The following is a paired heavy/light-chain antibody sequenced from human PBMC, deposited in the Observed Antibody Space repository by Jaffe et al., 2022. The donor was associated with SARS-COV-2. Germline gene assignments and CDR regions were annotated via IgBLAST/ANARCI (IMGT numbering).Light chain of an antibody. CDR2: DVS. CDR3: SSYTSSSSYV. V-gene: IGLV2-14*01. CDR1: SSDVGGYNY. J-gene: IGLJ1*01. Sequence: QSALTQPASVSGSPGQSITISCTGTSSDVGGYNYVSWYQQHPGKAPKLMIYDVSNRPSGVSNRFSGSKSGNTASLTISGLQAEDEADYYCSSYTSSSSYVFGTGTKVTVL.
Heavy chain of an antibody. D-gene: IGHD3-10*01. J-gene: IGHJ4*02. CDR1: GGSFSGYY. Sequence: QVQLQQWGAGLLKPSETLSLTCAVYGGSFSGYYWSWIRQPPGKGLEWIGEINHSGSTNYNPSLKSRVTISVDTSKNQFSLKLSSVTAADTAVYYCARGRTNYYGSGSYYNKPRYYFDYWGQGTLVTVSS. CDR2: INHSGST. V-gene: IGHV4-34*01. CDR3: ARGRTNYYGSGSYYNKPRYYFDY.